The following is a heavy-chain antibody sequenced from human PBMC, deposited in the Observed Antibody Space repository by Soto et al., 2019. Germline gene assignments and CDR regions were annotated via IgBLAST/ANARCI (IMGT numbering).Heavy chain of an antibody. V-gene: IGHV3-53*01. Sequence: VQLVESGGGLIQPGGSLRLSCAASGFTVSSHHMTWVRQAPGRGPEWVSNMYPDGDTFYADSVKGRFAISRDNSKNMLYLQMNSLRAEDTALYYCATGVDTSKVGYWGQGTLVTVSS. CDR1: GFTVSSHH. D-gene: IGHD5-18*01. CDR3: ATGVDTSKVGY. CDR2: MYPDGDT. J-gene: IGHJ4*02.